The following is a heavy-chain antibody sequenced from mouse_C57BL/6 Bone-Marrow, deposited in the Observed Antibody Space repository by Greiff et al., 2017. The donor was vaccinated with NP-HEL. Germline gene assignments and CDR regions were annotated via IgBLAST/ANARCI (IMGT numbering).Heavy chain of an antibody. CDR3: ARPSGYVRGYFDY. CDR2: IDPSDSET. J-gene: IGHJ2*01. V-gene: IGHV1-52*01. D-gene: IGHD3-2*02. CDR1: GFTFTSYW. Sequence: VQLQQPGAELVRPGSSVKLSCKASGFTFTSYWMHWVKQRPIQGLEWIGNIDPSDSETHYTQKFKDKATLTVDKAASTAYMQLSSLTSEDSAVYDSARPSGYVRGYFDYWGQGTTLTVSS.